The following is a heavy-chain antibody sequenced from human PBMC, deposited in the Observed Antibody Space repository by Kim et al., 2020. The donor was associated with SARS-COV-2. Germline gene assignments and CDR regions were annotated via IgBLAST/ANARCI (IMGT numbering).Heavy chain of an antibody. CDR1: GFTFSSYG. Sequence: GGSLRLSCAASGFTFSSYGMHWVRQAPGKGLEWVAVISYDGSNKYYADSVKGRFTISRDNSKNTLYLQMNSLRAEDTAVYYCAKNPPRFIHYYYDSSGLGIDYWGQGTLVTVSS. D-gene: IGHD3-22*01. J-gene: IGHJ4*02. CDR3: AKNPPRFIHYYYDSSGLGIDY. CDR2: ISYDGSNK. V-gene: IGHV3-30*18.